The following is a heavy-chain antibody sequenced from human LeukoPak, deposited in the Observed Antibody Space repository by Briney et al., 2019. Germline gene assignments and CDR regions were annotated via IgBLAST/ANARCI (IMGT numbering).Heavy chain of an antibody. V-gene: IGHV3-30-3*01. CDR3: AKDRGYLAGFDY. CDR2: ISYDGSDT. J-gene: IGHJ4*02. Sequence: GGSLRLSCAASGITFINHAMDWVRQAPGKGLEWVAVISYDGSDTYYADSVKGRFTISRDNSKNTLYLQMNSLRAEDTTVYHCAKDRGYLAGFDYWGQGTQVSVSS. D-gene: IGHD6-19*01. CDR1: GITFINHA.